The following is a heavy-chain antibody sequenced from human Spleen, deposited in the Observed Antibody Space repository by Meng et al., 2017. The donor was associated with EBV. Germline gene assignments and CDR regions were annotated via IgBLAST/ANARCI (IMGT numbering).Heavy chain of an antibody. CDR3: ARGAYDSSGYYDS. CDR2: IFYSGST. V-gene: IGHV4-61*01. CDR1: GGSVSIDSYY. J-gene: IGHJ5*02. Sequence: VQLQESGPGLVKPSETLSLTCAVSGGSVSIDSYYWTWIRQPPGKGLEWIGYIFYSGSTTYNPSLKSRVTISADTSKNQFSLKLSSVSAADTAVYYCARGAYDSSGYYDSWGQGTLVTVVS. D-gene: IGHD3-22*01.